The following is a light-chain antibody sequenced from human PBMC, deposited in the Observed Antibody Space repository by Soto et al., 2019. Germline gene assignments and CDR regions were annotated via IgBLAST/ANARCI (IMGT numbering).Light chain of an antibody. Sequence: EVVLTQSPGTLSLSPGERATISCRASQSVSSSYLAWYQQKPGQAPRLLIYGASSRATGSPARFSGSGSGTDFTLTISSLEPEDFAVYYCQQRSNWPPNTFGGGPKVDIK. J-gene: IGKJ4*01. V-gene: IGKV3D-20*02. CDR3: QQRSNWPPNT. CDR1: QSVSSSY. CDR2: GAS.